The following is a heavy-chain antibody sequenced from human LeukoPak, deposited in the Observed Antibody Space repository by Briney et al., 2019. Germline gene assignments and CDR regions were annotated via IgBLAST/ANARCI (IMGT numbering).Heavy chain of an antibody. CDR3: ARVGVWVGATADDAFDI. V-gene: IGHV3-21*01. CDR1: GFTFSSYS. J-gene: IGHJ3*02. D-gene: IGHD1-26*01. CDR2: ISSSSSYI. Sequence: GGSLRLSCAASGFTFSSYSMNRVRQAPGKGLEWVSSISSSSSYIYYADSVKGRFTISRDNAKNSLYLQMNSLRAEDTAVYYCARVGVWVGATADDAFDIWGQGTMVTVSS.